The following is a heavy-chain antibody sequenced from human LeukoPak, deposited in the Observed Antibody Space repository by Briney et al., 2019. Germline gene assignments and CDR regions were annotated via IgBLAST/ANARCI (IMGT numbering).Heavy chain of an antibody. V-gene: IGHV1-2*06. CDR2: INPNSGGT. Sequence: ASVKVSCKASGYTFTGHYMHWVRQAPGEGLQWMGRINPNSGGTNYVQEFQGRVTLTRDTSISTVYMELTSLRSDDTAVYSCARASGSGSYYSFDNWGQGTLVTVSS. D-gene: IGHD3-10*01. CDR3: ARASGSGSYYSFDN. CDR1: GYTFTGHY. J-gene: IGHJ4*02.